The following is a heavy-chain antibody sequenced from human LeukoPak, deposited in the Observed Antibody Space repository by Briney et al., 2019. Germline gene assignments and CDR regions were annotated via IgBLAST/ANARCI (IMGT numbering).Heavy chain of an antibody. CDR3: ARSRTYGDYGRGLDY. CDR1: GFIFSSYW. V-gene: IGHV3-74*01. CDR2: INTDGIST. J-gene: IGHJ4*02. Sequence: PGGSLRLSCAASGFIFSSYWMHRVRQPPGKGLVYIACINTDGISTSYADSVKGRFTISRDNAKNNLYLQMNSLRAKDTAVYYCARSRTYGDYGRGLDYWGQGTLVTVSS. D-gene: IGHD4-17*01.